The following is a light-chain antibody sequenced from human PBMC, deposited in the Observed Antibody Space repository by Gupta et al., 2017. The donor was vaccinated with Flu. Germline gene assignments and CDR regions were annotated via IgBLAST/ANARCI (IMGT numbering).Light chain of an antibody. Sequence: TTITSAGSTSNVGRFNVVSWYHQHPAKTPTLLIYEERSRPPAVATRFSGAKTDNTASLTISARLAADEADYFYCTYAGSDFYVFGTGTDVTIL. CDR3: CTYAGSDFYV. CDR2: EER. CDR1: TSNVGRFNV. V-gene: IGLV2-23*01. J-gene: IGLJ1*01.